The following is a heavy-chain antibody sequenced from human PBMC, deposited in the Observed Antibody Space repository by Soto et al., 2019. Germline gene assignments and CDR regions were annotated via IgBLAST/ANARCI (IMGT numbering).Heavy chain of an antibody. V-gene: IGHV3-21*01. CDR2: ISSSSSYI. CDR1: GFTFSSYS. D-gene: IGHD3-16*01. CDR3: ARDYYDYVWGSYSPNHYFDY. J-gene: IGHJ4*02. Sequence: EVQLVESGGGLVKPGGSLRLSCAASGFTFSSYSMNWVRQAPGKGLEWVSSISSSSSYIYYADSVKGRFTISRDNSKNSLYMQMHSLRAEDTAVYYCARDYYDYVWGSYSPNHYFDYWGQGTLVTVSS.